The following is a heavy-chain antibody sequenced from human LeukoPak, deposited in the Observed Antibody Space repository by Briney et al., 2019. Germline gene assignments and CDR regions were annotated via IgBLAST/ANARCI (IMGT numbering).Heavy chain of an antibody. D-gene: IGHD1-1*01. Sequence: PGGSLRLSCAASGFTFSSYAMSWVRQAPGKGLEWVSSISGSGASTYFADSVKGRFTISRDNSKNTLFLQMNSLRAEDTAIYYCTRGGTTFDYWGQGTLVSVSS. CDR2: ISGSGAST. CDR3: TRGGTTFDY. V-gene: IGHV3-23*01. J-gene: IGHJ4*02. CDR1: GFTFSSYA.